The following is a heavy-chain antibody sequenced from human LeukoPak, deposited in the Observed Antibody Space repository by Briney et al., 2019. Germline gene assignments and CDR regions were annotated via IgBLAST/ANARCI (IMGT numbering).Heavy chain of an antibody. CDR2: IYYSGST. CDR1: GGSISSSSYY. J-gene: IGHJ1*01. Sequence: SETLSLTCTVSGGSISSSSYYWGWIRQPPGKGLEWIGSIYYSGSTYYNPSLKSRVTISVDTSKNQFSLKLSSVTAADTAVYYCARHAETEHWDFQHWGQGTLVTVSS. D-gene: IGHD3-3*02. V-gene: IGHV4-39*01. CDR3: ARHAETEHWDFQH.